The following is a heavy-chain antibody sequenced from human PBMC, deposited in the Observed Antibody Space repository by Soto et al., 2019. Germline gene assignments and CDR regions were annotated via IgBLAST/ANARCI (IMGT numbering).Heavy chain of an antibody. D-gene: IGHD6-25*01. J-gene: IGHJ4*02. CDR1: GFTFSSYA. Sequence: GGSLRLSCAASGFTFSSYAMSWVRQAPGKGLEWVSTISGSGDNTYYADSMKGRFTISRDNSKNTLYLQMNSLRAEDTAVYYCAHKGLNAAQNYWGQGTLVTVSS. CDR3: AHKGLNAAQNY. CDR2: ISGSGDNT. V-gene: IGHV3-23*01.